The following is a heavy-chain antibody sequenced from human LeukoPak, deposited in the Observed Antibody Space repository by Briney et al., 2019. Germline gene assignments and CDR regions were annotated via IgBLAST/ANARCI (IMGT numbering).Heavy chain of an antibody. Sequence: GGSLRLSCAASGFTFSSYWMHWVRQAPGKGLVWVSLINSDGSSTIYADSVKGRFTISRDNVKNPLYLQMNSLRAEDTSVYYCARGLTIFGVVNDAFDIWGQGTMVTVSS. D-gene: IGHD3-3*01. CDR3: ARGLTIFGVVNDAFDI. CDR2: INSDGSST. V-gene: IGHV3-74*01. CDR1: GFTFSSYW. J-gene: IGHJ3*02.